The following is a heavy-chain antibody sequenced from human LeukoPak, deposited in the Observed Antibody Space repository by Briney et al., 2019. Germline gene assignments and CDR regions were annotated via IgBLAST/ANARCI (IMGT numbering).Heavy chain of an antibody. CDR2: ISYDGSNK. Sequence: GGSLGLSCAASGFTFSSYGMHWVRQAPGKGLEWVAVISYDGSNKYYADSVKGRFTISRDNSKNTLYLQMNSLRAEDTAVYYCAKTPYDFWSGFDYWGQGTLVTVSS. CDR3: AKTPYDFWSGFDY. V-gene: IGHV3-30*18. J-gene: IGHJ4*02. CDR1: GFTFSSYG. D-gene: IGHD3-3*01.